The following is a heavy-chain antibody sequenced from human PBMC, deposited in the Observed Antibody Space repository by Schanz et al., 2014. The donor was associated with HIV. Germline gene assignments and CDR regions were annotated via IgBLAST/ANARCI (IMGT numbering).Heavy chain of an antibody. CDR3: ARGEAITYYYHYYGMDV. Sequence: QVQLVESGGDVVQPGRSLRLSCAASGFTFSSYNMHWVRQAPGKGLEWVKIIGNDGNNKYYADSVKGRFTVSRDNSKNTLYLQMNSLRAEDTAVYYCARGEAITYYYHYYGMDVWGQGTTVTVSS. D-gene: IGHD1-20*01. CDR1: GFTFSSYN. J-gene: IGHJ6*02. CDR2: IGNDGNNK. V-gene: IGHV3-33*08.